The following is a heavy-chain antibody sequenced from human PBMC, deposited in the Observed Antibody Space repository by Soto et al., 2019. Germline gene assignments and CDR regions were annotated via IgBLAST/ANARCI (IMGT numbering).Heavy chain of an antibody. Sequence: QITLKESGPTLVKPTQTLTLTCTFSGFSLSTSGVGVGWIRQPPGKALEWLALIYWDDDKRYSPSLKSRLTITKDTSKNQVVLTMTNMDPADTATYCCAHSDYGDYVGIFDPWGQGTLVTVSS. V-gene: IGHV2-5*02. CDR3: AHSDYGDYVGIFDP. J-gene: IGHJ5*02. CDR1: GFSLSTSGVG. CDR2: IYWDDDK. D-gene: IGHD4-17*01.